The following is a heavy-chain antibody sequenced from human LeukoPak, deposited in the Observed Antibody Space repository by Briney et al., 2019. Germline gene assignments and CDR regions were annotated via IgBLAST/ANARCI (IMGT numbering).Heavy chain of an antibody. J-gene: IGHJ4*02. V-gene: IGHV3-66*01. CDR3: AREVPTGTSFDY. D-gene: IGHD4-17*01. Sequence: PGGSLRLSCAASGFTVSSNYMSWVRQAPGKGLEWVSVIYSGGNTYYADSVKGRFSISRDNSKNTLYLQMSSLRAEDTAVYYCAREVPTGTSFDYWAQGTLVTVSS. CDR2: IYSGGNT. CDR1: GFTVSSNY.